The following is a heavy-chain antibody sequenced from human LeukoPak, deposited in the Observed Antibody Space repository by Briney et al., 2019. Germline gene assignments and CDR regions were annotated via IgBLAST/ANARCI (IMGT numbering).Heavy chain of an antibody. CDR1: GFTFSTYE. Sequence: GGSLRLSCAASGFTFSTYEMNWVRQAPGKGLEWVSYISSTGSNIYYADSVKGRFTISRDNAKNSLYLQMNSLIAEDTAVYYCARGHYLDYWGQGTLVTVSS. J-gene: IGHJ4*02. D-gene: IGHD3-10*01. CDR2: ISSTGSNI. CDR3: ARGHYLDY. V-gene: IGHV3-48*03.